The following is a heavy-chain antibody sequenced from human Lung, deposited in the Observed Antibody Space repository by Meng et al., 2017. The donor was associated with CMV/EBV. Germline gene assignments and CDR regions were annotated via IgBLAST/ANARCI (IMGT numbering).Heavy chain of an antibody. CDR2: VNPISDDT. D-gene: IGHD6-19*01. Sequence: LQLGQAGAEVKRPGAPVKISCQASGYSFSGFYLNWARQAPGHGLEWLGRVNPISDDTHLAQKFEGRITVTRGATINTAFMELTRLRPDDTAVYYCAKSSDNGWSSWGPGTLVTVSS. V-gene: IGHV1-2*06. CDR3: AKSSDNGWSS. J-gene: IGHJ4*01. CDR1: GYSFSGFY.